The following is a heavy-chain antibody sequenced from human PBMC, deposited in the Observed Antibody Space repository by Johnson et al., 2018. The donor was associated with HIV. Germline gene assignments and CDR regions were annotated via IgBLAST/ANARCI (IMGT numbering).Heavy chain of an antibody. CDR3: ARGRGELLGGAFDI. CDR2: ISGSGGSP. Sequence: VQLVESGGGLVQPGGSLRLSCAASGFTFSSYAMSWVRQAPGKGLEWGSAISGSGGSPYYADSGKGRFTISRDNSKNTLYLQMNSLRPEDAAVYYCARGRGELLGGAFDIWGQGTMVTVSS. D-gene: IGHD1-26*01. V-gene: IGHV3-23*04. CDR1: GFTFSSYA. J-gene: IGHJ3*02.